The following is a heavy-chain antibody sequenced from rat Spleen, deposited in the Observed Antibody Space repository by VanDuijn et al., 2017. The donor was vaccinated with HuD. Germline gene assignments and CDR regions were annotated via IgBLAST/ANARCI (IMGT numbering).Heavy chain of an antibody. CDR2: ISYDGSST. J-gene: IGHJ2*01. CDR3: TALPFYFDY. CDR1: GFTFSNYD. D-gene: IGHD1-4*01. V-gene: IGHV5-20*01. Sequence: EVQLVESGGGLVQPGRSMKLSCAASGFTFSNYDMAWVRQAPTKGLEWVASISYDGSSTYYRDSVKGRFTISRDNAKSTLYLQMDSLRSEDTATYYCTALPFYFDYWGQGVMVTVSS.